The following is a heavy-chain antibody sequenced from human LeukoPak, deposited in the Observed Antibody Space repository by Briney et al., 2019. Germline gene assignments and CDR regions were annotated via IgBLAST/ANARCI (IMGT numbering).Heavy chain of an antibody. J-gene: IGHJ4*02. Sequence: GGSLRLSCAASGFTVSSNYVSWVRQAPGKGLEWVSVIYSGGDTYYADSVKGRFTLSRDNSKNLLYLQMNSLRAEDTAVYYCARGGPAPSPGHWGQGTLVTVSS. CDR3: ARGGPAPSPGH. D-gene: IGHD2-2*01. V-gene: IGHV3-53*01. CDR1: GFTVSSNY. CDR2: IYSGGDT.